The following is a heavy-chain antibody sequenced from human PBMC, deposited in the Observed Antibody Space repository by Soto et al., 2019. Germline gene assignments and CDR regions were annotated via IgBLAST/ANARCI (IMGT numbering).Heavy chain of an antibody. D-gene: IGHD4-17*01. J-gene: IGHJ3*02. CDR3: ARGSLSTVTFNALDI. CDR1: GGSISDFY. CDR2: MYYSGST. Sequence: QVQLQESAPGLVKPSETLSLTCTVSGGSISDFYWSWIRQPPGKGLEWIVYGYMYYSGSTNYNPSLESRATISVDTSQNQFSLKLPSVTAAATAHYYCARGSLSTVTFNALDIWGPGTMVTVSS. V-gene: IGHV4-59*01.